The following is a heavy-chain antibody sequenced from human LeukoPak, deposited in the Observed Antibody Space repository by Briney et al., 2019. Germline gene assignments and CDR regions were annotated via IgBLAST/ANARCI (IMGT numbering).Heavy chain of an antibody. V-gene: IGHV4-30-2*01. D-gene: IGHD3-10*01. CDR1: GASISSATYS. J-gene: IGHJ4*02. CDR2: IYHTGST. Sequence: PSQTLSLTCAVSGASISSATYSWSWIRQPPGRGLERIGYIYHTGSTTYNPSLKSRVTISLDRSKNQFSLTVNSVTAADTAVYYCCGDYGSGSYRFDYWGPGTLVTVSS. CDR3: CGDYGSGSYRFDY.